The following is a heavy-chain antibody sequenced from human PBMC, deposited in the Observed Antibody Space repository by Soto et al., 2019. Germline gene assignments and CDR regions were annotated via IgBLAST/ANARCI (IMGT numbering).Heavy chain of an antibody. CDR3: GRGGGLFSSSLDY. CDR2: FYIGTST. D-gene: IGHD6-13*01. J-gene: IGHJ4*02. Sequence: EVQLVESGGGLIQPGGSLRLSCAASGFSVTRHYMTWVRQAPGRGLEWVSVFYIGTSTYFADSVKGRFTMSRDTSKNILYLPENRLRGQEPAVYYWGRGGGLFSSSLDYWGQGALVSVSS. V-gene: IGHV3-53*01. CDR1: GFSVTRHY.